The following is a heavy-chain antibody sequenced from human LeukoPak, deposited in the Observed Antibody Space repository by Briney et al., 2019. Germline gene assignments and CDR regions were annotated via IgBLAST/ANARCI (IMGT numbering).Heavy chain of an antibody. D-gene: IGHD6-19*01. CDR1: GFTFSAYA. CDR2: ISGSADIT. J-gene: IGHJ4*02. CDR3: ARSLFNTGWYFGY. Sequence: SGGSLRLSCAASGFTFSAYAMRCVRQAPGKGLEWVSGISGSADITRYADSVKGRFTISRDNSKNTLHLQMNSLTAEDTAVYYCARSLFNTGWYFGYWGQGPRVTVSS. V-gene: IGHV3-23*01.